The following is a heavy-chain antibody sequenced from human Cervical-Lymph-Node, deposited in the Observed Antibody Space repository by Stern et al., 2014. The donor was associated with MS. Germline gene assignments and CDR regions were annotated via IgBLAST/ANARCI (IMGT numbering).Heavy chain of an antibody. D-gene: IGHD2-21*01. CDR2: IYHSGNT. V-gene: IGHV4-30-2*01. CDR3: ARGGVIYTQDRNGFDV. CDR1: GGSISSGGSS. J-gene: IGHJ3*01. Sequence: QVQLVESGSGQAKPSQTLSLTCAVSGGSISSGGSSWNWIRQPPGKGLEWIGFIYHSGNTYYNPSLKDPVFISVDPSKNHFALQLRSVTAADTAVYYCARGGVIYTQDRNGFDVWGQGTMVTVSS.